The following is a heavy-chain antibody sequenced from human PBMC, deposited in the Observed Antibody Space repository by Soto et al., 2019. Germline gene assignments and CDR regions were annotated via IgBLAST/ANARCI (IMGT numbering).Heavy chain of an antibody. CDR3: ATLELDYSDSGYSVDLGPFDY. J-gene: IGHJ4*02. CDR2: IYYTGNT. CDR1: GDSISTGFYY. Sequence: TLSLTCTVSGDSISTGFYYWSWIRQLPGKGLEWIGNIYYTGNTYYNPSLKNRLTISLDTSENQFSLQLTSLTAADPSVYYCATLELDYSDSGYSVDLGPFDYWGQGTMLTV. V-gene: IGHV4-31*03. D-gene: IGHD3-22*01.